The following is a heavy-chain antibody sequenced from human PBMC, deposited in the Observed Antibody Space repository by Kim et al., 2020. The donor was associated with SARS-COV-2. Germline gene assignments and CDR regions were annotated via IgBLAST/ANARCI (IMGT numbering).Heavy chain of an antibody. D-gene: IGHD2-15*01. V-gene: IGHV1-69*13. CDR3: ARKEEVRMALEFSPFDY. J-gene: IGHJ4*02. CDR2: IIPIFGTA. CDR1: GGTFSSYA. Sequence: SVKVSCKASGGTFSSYAISWVRQAPGQGLEWMGGIIPIFGTANYAQKFQGRVTITADESTSTAYMELSSLRSEDTAVYYCARKEEVRMALEFSPFDYWGQGTLVTVSS.